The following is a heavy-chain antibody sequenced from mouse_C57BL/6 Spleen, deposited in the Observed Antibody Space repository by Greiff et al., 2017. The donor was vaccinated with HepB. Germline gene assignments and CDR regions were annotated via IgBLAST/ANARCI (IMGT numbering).Heavy chain of an antibody. CDR1: GYSFTGYY. CDR3: ARWNYYGNYFDY. CDR2: INPSTGGT. V-gene: IGHV1-42*01. D-gene: IGHD2-1*01. Sequence: VQLQQSGPELVKPGASVKISCKASGYSFTGYYMNWVKQSPEKSLEWIGEINPSTGGTTYNQKFKAKATLTVDKSSSTAYMQLKSLTSEDSAVYDCARWNYYGNYFDYWGQGTTLTVSS. J-gene: IGHJ2*01.